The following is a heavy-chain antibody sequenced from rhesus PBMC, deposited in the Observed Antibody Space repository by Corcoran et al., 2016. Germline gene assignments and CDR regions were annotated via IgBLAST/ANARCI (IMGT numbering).Heavy chain of an antibody. CDR2: INSGGGNT. D-gene: IGHD6-13*01. Sequence: EVQLVESGGGLAKPGGSLRLSCAASGFTFSSYRMNWGRQTPGKAPEWISAINSGGGNTYYADSVKGRFTISRDNSKNTLSLQMNSLGAEDTAVYYCAKVKYGSWSSFDYWGQGVLVTVSS. V-gene: IGHV3S42*01. CDR3: AKVKYGSWSSFDY. J-gene: IGHJ4*01. CDR1: GFTFSSYR.